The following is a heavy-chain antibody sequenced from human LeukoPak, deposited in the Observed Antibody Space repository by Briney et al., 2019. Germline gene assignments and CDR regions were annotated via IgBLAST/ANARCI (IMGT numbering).Heavy chain of an antibody. CDR3: ASRPPAVAGTGDY. D-gene: IGHD6-19*01. Sequence: PGGSLRLSCAASGFTFSSYSMNWVRQAPGKGLEWVSSISSSSSYIYYADSVKGRFTISRDNAKNSLYLQMNSLRAEDTAVYYCASRPPAVAGTGDYWGQGTLVTVSS. CDR1: GFTFSSYS. CDR2: ISSSSSYI. J-gene: IGHJ4*02. V-gene: IGHV3-21*01.